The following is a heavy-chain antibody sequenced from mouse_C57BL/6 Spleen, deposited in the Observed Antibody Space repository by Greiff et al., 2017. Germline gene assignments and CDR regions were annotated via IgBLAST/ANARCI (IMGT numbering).Heavy chain of an antibody. CDR3: ARGEGGFAY. CDR1: GYTFTDYY. Sequence: EVQLQQSGPELVKPGASVKISCKASGYTFTDYYMNWVKQSHGKSLEWIGDINPNNGGTSYNQKFKGKATVTVDKSSSTAYMELRSLTSEDSAVYYCARGEGGFAYWGQGTLVTVSA. J-gene: IGHJ3*01. CDR2: INPNNGGT. V-gene: IGHV1-26*01.